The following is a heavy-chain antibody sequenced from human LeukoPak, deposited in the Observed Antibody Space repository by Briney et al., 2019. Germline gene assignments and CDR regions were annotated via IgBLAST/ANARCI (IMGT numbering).Heavy chain of an antibody. CDR2: ISANNGNT. CDR3: ARDLLRGYSYGVTAY. CDR1: GCTFDTYG. V-gene: IGHV1-18*01. Sequence: AASVKVSCKASGCTFDTYGISWVRQAPGQGLEWMGWISANNGNTIYAQTVQGRVTMTTDTSTSTAYMELRSLRSDDTAVYYCARDLLRGYSYGVTAYWGQGALVTVSS. D-gene: IGHD5-18*01. J-gene: IGHJ4*02.